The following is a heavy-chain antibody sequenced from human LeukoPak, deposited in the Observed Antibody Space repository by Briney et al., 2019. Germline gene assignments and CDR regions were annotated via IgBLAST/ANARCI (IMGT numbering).Heavy chain of an antibody. CDR1: GFTFSNAW. Sequence: GGSLRLSCAASGFTFSNAWMSWVRQAPGKGLEWVGRIKSKTDGGTTDYAAPVKGRFTISRDDSKNTPYLQMNSLKTEDTAVYYCTSRKGCSSTSCFNDYWGQGTLVTVSS. V-gene: IGHV3-15*01. J-gene: IGHJ4*02. CDR3: TSRKGCSSTSCFNDY. D-gene: IGHD2-2*01. CDR2: IKSKTDGGTT.